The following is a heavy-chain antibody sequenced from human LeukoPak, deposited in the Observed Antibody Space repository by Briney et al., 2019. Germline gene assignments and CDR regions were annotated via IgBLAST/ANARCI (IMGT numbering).Heavy chain of an antibody. CDR1: GFTFSSYG. CDR2: ISYDGSNK. D-gene: IGHD2-8*01. CDR3: AKGGRRVYATRPSVYYFDY. Sequence: GGSLRLSCAASGFTFSSYGMHWVRQAPGKGLEWVAVISYDGSNKYYADSVKGRFTISRDNSKNTLYLQMNGLRAEDTAVYYCAKGGRRVYATRPSVYYFDYWGQGTLVTVSS. V-gene: IGHV3-30*18. J-gene: IGHJ4*02.